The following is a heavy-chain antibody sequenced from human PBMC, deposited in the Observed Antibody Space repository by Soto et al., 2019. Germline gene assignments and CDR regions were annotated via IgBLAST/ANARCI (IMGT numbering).Heavy chain of an antibody. D-gene: IGHD4-17*01. CDR3: AREERRYGDAPFDY. Sequence: PSETLSLTCTVSGGSISSYYWSWIRQPPGKGLEWIGYIYYSGSTNYNPSLKSRVTISVDTSKNQFSLKLSSVTAADTAVYYCAREERRYGDAPFDYWCQGILVNVSS. CDR1: GGSISSYY. CDR2: IYYSGST. V-gene: IGHV4-59*01. J-gene: IGHJ4*02.